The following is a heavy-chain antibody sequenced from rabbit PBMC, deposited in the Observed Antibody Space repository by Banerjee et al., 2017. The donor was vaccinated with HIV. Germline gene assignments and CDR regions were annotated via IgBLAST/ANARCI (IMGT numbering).Heavy chain of an antibody. CDR2: IYTGDGT. V-gene: IGHV1S47*01. J-gene: IGHJ4*01. CDR3: ARRDSAVGWSFNL. Sequence: QEQLEESGGGLVTPGGTLTLTCTASGFIFSDNYAMCWVRQAPGKGLEWIACIYTGDGTYYASWVNGRFTISRSTSLNTVTLQMTSLTAADTATYFCARRDSAVGWSFNLWGQGTLVTVS. D-gene: IGHD7-1*01. CDR1: GFIFSDNYA.